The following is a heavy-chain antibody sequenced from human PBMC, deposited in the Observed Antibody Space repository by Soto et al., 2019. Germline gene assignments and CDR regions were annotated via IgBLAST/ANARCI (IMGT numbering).Heavy chain of an antibody. CDR2: IYSGGST. CDR3: ARAPNSIRLYWYFEL. CDR1: GFTVSSNY. D-gene: IGHD1-1*01. Sequence: EVQLVESGGGLVQPGGSLRLSCAASGFTVSSNYMSWVRQAPGKGLEWVSVIYSGGSTYYADSVKGRFTISRHNSKNTLYLQMNSLRAEDTAVYYCARAPNSIRLYWYFELWGRGTLVTVSS. J-gene: IGHJ2*01. V-gene: IGHV3-53*04.